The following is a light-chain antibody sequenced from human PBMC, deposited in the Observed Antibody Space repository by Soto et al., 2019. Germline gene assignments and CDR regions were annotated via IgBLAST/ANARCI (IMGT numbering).Light chain of an antibody. CDR3: QQYSYYRT. V-gene: IGKV3-20*01. CDR2: GVF. J-gene: IGKJ1*01. Sequence: EIVLTQSPGTLSLSPGERATLSYRASQSVSSSYLAWYQQKPGQAPRLLIYGVFSRATGIPDRFSGSGSGTDFTLTISRLEPEDFATYYCQQYSYYRTFGQGTKVEIK. CDR1: QSVSSSY.